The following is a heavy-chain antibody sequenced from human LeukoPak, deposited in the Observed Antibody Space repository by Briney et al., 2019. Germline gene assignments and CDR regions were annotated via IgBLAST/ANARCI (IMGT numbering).Heavy chain of an antibody. V-gene: IGHV3-74*01. J-gene: IGHJ4*02. CDR3: ARDLTGPYDH. Sequence: GESLTLSCAASGFTVSRYWMHCVRQAPGKGLVWVARINVEGNYIDYAESVKGRFTISRDSAKNTLYLQMNSVRAEDTAVSSCARDLTGPYDHWGQGTLVTVSS. CDR2: INVEGNYI. CDR1: GFTVSRYW. D-gene: IGHD3-22*01.